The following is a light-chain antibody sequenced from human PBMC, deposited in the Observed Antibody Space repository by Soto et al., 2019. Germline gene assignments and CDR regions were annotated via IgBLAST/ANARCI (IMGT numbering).Light chain of an antibody. J-gene: IGLJ1*01. CDR3: CSYTSSNNYV. CDR2: GVS. V-gene: IGLV2-14*01. Sequence: QSMLSHPASVSWSPGQSISISCTGTTSDVSIYNYVSWYQQHPGKAPKLMIYGVSNRPSGVSNRLSGAKSGHTASLTISGLQVEEDADYYCCSYTSSNNYVFGPGTRVTVL. CDR1: TSDVSIYNY.